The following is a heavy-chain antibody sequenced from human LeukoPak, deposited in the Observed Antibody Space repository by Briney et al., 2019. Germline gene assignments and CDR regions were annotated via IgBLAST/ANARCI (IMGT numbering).Heavy chain of an antibody. CDR1: GGSISSYY. V-gene: IGHV4-59*01. CDR3: ARSAYSSSSGDLDY. D-gene: IGHD6-6*01. CDR2: IYYSGST. J-gene: IGHJ4*02. Sequence: SETLSLTCTVSGGSISSYYWSWSRQPPGKGLEWIGYIYYSGSTNYNPSLKSRVTISVDTSKNQFSLKLSSVTAADTAVYYCARSAYSSSSGDLDYWGQGTLVTVSS.